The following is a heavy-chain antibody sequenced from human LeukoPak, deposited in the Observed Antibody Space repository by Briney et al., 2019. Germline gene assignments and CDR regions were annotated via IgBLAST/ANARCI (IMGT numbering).Heavy chain of an antibody. J-gene: IGHJ4*02. Sequence: PGGSLRLSCAASGFTFSSYSMNWVRQAPGKGLEWVSSISSSSSYIYYADSVKGRFTISRDNAKNSLYLQMNSLRAEDTAMYYCARVGTYYDILIGSGDPGYWGQGTLVTVSS. D-gene: IGHD3-9*01. CDR2: ISSSSSYI. CDR3: ARVGTYYDILIGSGDPGY. V-gene: IGHV3-21*01. CDR1: GFTFSSYS.